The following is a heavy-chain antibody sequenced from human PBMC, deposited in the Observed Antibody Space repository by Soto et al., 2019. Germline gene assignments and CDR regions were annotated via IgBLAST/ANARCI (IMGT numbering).Heavy chain of an antibody. CDR1: GFTFSSYA. Sequence: EVQLLESGGGLVQPGGSLRLSCAASGFTFSSYAMSWVRQAPGKGLEWVSVISGSGGSTYYADSVKGRFTISRDNSKNRVYLQMNSRRAEGTAVYYCARRSSSWSFDYWGQGTLVTV. J-gene: IGHJ4*02. D-gene: IGHD6-13*01. V-gene: IGHV3-23*01. CDR2: ISGSGGST. CDR3: ARRSSSWSFDY.